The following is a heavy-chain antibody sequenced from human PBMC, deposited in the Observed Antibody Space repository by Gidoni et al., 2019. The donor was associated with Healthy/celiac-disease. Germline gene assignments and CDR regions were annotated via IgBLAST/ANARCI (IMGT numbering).Heavy chain of an antibody. Sequence: EVQLVESGGGLVKPGGSLRLSCAASGFTFSNAWVSWVRQAPGKGLEWVGRIKSKTDGGTTDYAATVKGRFTISRDDSKNTLYLQMNSLKTEDTAVYYCTTRTYCTNGVCLDYWGQGTLVTVSS. D-gene: IGHD2-8*01. CDR1: GFTFSNAW. CDR3: TTRTYCTNGVCLDY. V-gene: IGHV3-15*01. CDR2: IKSKTDGGTT. J-gene: IGHJ4*02.